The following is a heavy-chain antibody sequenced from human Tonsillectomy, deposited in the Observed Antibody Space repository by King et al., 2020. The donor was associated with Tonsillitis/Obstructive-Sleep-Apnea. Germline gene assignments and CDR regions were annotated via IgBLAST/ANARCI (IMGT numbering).Heavy chain of an antibody. J-gene: IGHJ4*02. CDR1: GFSLSTSGMC. CDR2: IDWDDDK. Sequence: QFNLKESGPALVKPTQTLTLTCTFSGFSLSTSGMCVSWIRQPPGKALEWLARIDWDDDKYYSTSLKTRLTISKDTSKNQVVLTMTNMDPVDTATYYCARISSGYDVFYFDYWGQGTLVTVSS. CDR3: ARISSGYDVFYFDY. V-gene: IGHV2-70*15. D-gene: IGHD5-12*01.